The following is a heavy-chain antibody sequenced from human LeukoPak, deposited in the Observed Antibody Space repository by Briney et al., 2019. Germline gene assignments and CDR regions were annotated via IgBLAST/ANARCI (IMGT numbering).Heavy chain of an antibody. J-gene: IGHJ4*02. CDR2: INHSGST. Sequence: GSLRLSCAASGFTFSSYWMSWIRQPPGKGLEWIGEINHSGSTNYNPSLKSRVTISVDTSKNQFSLKLSSVTAADTAVYYCARGPRLYSNYDASGDYWGQGTLVTVSS. D-gene: IGHD4-4*01. CDR3: ARGPRLYSNYDASGDY. CDR1: GFTFSSYW. V-gene: IGHV4-34*01.